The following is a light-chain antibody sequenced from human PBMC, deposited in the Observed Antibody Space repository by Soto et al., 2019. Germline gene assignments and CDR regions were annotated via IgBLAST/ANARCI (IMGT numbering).Light chain of an antibody. CDR3: QQTYSELVYT. CDR2: AVS. V-gene: IGKV1-39*01. J-gene: IGKJ2*01. CDR1: QSIFNY. Sequence: DIQMTQSPSSLSASVGDRVTITCRSSQSIFNYLNWYQQKPGKAPEVLIYAVSSLQIGVPSRFAGSGSGTDFTLTSTYLRPEDSATYYCQQTYSELVYTFGRGTKLEIK.